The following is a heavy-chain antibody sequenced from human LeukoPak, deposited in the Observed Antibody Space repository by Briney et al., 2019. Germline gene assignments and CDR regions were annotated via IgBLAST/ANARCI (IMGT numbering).Heavy chain of an antibody. CDR3: ARDTPYSSSYIYYGMDV. D-gene: IGHD6-13*01. J-gene: IGHJ6*02. Sequence: GGSLRLSCAASGFTFSDYYMSWIRQAPGKGLEWVSYISSSGSTIYYADSVKGRFTISRDNAKNSLYLQMNSLRAEDTAVYYCARDTPYSSSYIYYGMDVWGQGTTVTVSS. CDR1: GFTFSDYY. CDR2: ISSSGSTI. V-gene: IGHV3-11*04.